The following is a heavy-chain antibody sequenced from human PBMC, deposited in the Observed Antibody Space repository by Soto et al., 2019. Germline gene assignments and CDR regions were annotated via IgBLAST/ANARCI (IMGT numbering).Heavy chain of an antibody. Sequence: QVQLVQSGAEVKKPGASVKVSCKASGYTFTSYDINWVRQATGQGLEWMGWMNPNSGNTGYAQKFQGRVTMTRNTSISTAYMELSSLRSEDTAVYYCARDGGTYYYDSSGWPHAFDIRGQGTMVTVSS. CDR2: MNPNSGNT. CDR3: ARDGGTYYYDSSGWPHAFDI. V-gene: IGHV1-8*01. CDR1: GYTFTSYD. J-gene: IGHJ3*02. D-gene: IGHD3-22*01.